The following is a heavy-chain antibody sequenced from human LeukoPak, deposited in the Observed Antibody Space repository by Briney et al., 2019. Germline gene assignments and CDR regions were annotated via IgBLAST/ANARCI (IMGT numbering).Heavy chain of an antibody. D-gene: IGHD2-2*02. CDR1: GYTFTGYY. J-gene: IGHJ5*02. Sequence: ASVKVSCKASGYTFTGYYMHWVRQAPGQGLEWMGWINPNSGGTNYAQKFQGRVTMTRDTSISTAYMELSRLRSDDTAVYYCAREHGYCSSTSCYNGWFDPWGQGTLVTVSS. CDR2: INPNSGGT. V-gene: IGHV1-2*02. CDR3: AREHGYCSSTSCYNGWFDP.